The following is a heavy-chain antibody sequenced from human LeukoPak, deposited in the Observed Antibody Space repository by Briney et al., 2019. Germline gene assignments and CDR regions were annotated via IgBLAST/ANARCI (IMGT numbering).Heavy chain of an antibody. D-gene: IGHD3-3*01. Sequence: PSETLSLTCTVSAGSISTNKYYWGWIRQPPGKGLEWIGTIYYTGSTYYSLSLKSRVTISVDTSKNQFSLRLSSVTATDTAVYYCARLSPAVLEWFYIRGGFFDSWGQGTLVTVSS. CDR1: AGSISTNKYY. V-gene: IGHV4-39*01. J-gene: IGHJ4*02. CDR2: IYYTGST. CDR3: ARLSPAVLEWFYIRGGFFDS.